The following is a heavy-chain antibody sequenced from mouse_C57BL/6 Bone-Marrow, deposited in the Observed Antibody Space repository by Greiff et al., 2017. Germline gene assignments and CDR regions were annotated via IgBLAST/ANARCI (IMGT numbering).Heavy chain of an antibody. CDR3: ARRQLRPGYFDY. Sequence: QVQLQQSGAELVKPGASVKMSCKASGYTFTSYWITWVKQRPGQGLEWLGDIYPGSGSTNYNAKFKSKATLTVDTSSSTAYMQLSSLTSEDSAVYYCARRQLRPGYFDYWGQGTTLTVSS. CDR2: IYPGSGST. V-gene: IGHV1-55*01. J-gene: IGHJ2*01. CDR1: GYTFTSYW. D-gene: IGHD3-2*02.